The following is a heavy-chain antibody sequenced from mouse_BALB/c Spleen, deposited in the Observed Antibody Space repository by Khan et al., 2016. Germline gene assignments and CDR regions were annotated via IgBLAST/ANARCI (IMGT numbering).Heavy chain of an antibody. CDR1: GYTFTSYW. CDR3: ARSSPYYDNYWGAMDY. J-gene: IGHJ4*01. V-gene: IGHV1-7*01. D-gene: IGHD2-10*01. Sequence: VKLLESGAELAKPGASVKMSCKATGYTFTSYWMHWVKQRPGQGLEWIGYINPSTGYTEYNQKFKDKATLTADKSSSTAYMQLSSLTSEDSAVYYCARSSPYYDNYWGAMDYWGQGTSVTVSS. CDR2: INPSTGYT.